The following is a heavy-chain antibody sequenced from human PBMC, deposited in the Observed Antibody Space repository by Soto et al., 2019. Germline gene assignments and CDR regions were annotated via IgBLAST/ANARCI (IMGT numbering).Heavy chain of an antibody. D-gene: IGHD3-10*01. J-gene: IGHJ3*01. V-gene: IGHV4-34*01. CDR3: ATFPPEGRTATPRGDDAFDL. Sequence: ETLSLTCDVYGGSFSGYYWGWVRRAPGKGLEWIVDINLSGSPNYNPSLQSRVSVSLDSSKTHFSLKLSSVTAADTAVYYCATFPPEGRTATPRGDDAFDLWGQGTLVTVSS. CDR1: GGSFSGYY. CDR2: INLSGSP.